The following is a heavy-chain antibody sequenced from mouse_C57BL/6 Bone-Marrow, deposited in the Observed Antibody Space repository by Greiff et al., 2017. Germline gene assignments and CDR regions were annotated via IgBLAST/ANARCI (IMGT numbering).Heavy chain of an antibody. CDR1: GYAFSSSW. CDR3: ASPRQLRQYYFDY. Sequence: VKLMESGPELVKPGASVKISCKASGYAFSSSWMNWVKQRPGKGLEWIGRIYPGDGDTNYNGKFKGKATLTADKSSSTAYMQLSSLTSEDSAVYFCASPRQLRQYYFDYWGQGTTLTVSS. J-gene: IGHJ2*01. CDR2: IYPGDGDT. D-gene: IGHD3-2*02. V-gene: IGHV1-82*01.